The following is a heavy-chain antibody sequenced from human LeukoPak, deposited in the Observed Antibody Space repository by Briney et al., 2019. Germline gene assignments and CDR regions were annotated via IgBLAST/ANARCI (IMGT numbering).Heavy chain of an antibody. Sequence: TGGSLRLSCAASGFTFDDYAMHWVRQAPGKGLEWVSGISWNSGSIGYADSVKGRFTISRDNAQNSLYLHMNSLRAEDTAVYYCVRDKIVGATKNDYWGQGILVTVSS. CDR1: GFTFDDYA. V-gene: IGHV3-9*01. CDR2: ISWNSGSI. CDR3: VRDKIVGATKNDY. J-gene: IGHJ4*02. D-gene: IGHD1-26*01.